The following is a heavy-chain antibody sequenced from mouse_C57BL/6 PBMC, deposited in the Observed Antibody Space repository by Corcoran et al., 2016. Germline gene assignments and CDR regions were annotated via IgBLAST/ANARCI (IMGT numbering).Heavy chain of an antibody. CDR1: GYTFTTYG. CDR3: ARGGLDGYFDV. J-gene: IGHJ1*03. D-gene: IGHD3-3*01. Sequence: QIQLVQSGPELKKPGETVKISCKASGYTFTTYGMSWVKQAPGKGLKWMGWINTYSGVPTYADDFKGRFAFSLETSASTAYLQINNLKNEETATYFCARGGLDGYFDVWGTGTTVTVSS. CDR2: INTYSGVP. V-gene: IGHV9-3*01.